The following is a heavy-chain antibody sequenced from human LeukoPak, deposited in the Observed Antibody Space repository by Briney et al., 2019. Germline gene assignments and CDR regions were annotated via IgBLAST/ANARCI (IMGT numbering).Heavy chain of an antibody. Sequence: PGRSLSLSCAASGFTFITYAMHWVRQAPGKGLGWGEVISYDGSNKYYADSVKGRFTISRDNSKNTLYLQMNSLRAEDTAVYYCAREYYDILTGYLSYFDYWGQGTLVTVSS. D-gene: IGHD3-9*01. CDR2: ISYDGSNK. CDR1: GFTFITYA. J-gene: IGHJ4*02. V-gene: IGHV3-30*04. CDR3: AREYYDILTGYLSYFDY.